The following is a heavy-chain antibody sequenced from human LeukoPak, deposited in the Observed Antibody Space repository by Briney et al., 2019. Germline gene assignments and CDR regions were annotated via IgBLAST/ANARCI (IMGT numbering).Heavy chain of an antibody. V-gene: IGHV4-34*01. J-gene: IGHJ5*02. D-gene: IGHD2-15*01. Sequence: PSETLSLTCAVYGGSFSGYYWSWIRQPPGKGLEWIGEINHSGSTNYNPSLKSRVTISVDTSKNQFSLKLSSVTAADTAVYYCARVSCYSCPNWFDPWGQGTPVTVSS. CDR2: INHSGST. CDR3: ARVSCYSCPNWFDP. CDR1: GGSFSGYY.